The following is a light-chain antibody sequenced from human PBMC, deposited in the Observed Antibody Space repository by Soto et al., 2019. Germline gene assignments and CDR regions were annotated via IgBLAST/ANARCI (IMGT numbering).Light chain of an antibody. CDR1: QSVNDNY. V-gene: IGKV3-20*01. CDR2: GAS. J-gene: IGKJ1*01. Sequence: EIGLTQSPGTLSLSPRERATRACRASQSVNDNYLAWYQHKPGQAPRLLIYGASSRAPGIPDRFSGSGSGTDFTLTISRLEPEDFAIYYCQQYAASPRTFGQGTQVEVK. CDR3: QQYAASPRT.